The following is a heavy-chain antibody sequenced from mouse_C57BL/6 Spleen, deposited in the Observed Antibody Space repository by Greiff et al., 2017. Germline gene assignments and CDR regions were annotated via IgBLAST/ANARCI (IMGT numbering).Heavy chain of an antibody. CDR2: INPSTGGT. V-gene: IGHV1-42*01. Sequence: EVQLQQSGPELVKPGASVKISCKASGYSFTGYYMNWVKQSPEKSLEWIGEINPSTGGTTYNQKFKAKATLTVDKSSSTAYMQLKSLTSEDSAVYYCARWLRSDWGQGNSVTVSS. CDR3: ARWLRSD. CDR1: GYSFTGYY. J-gene: IGHJ4*01. D-gene: IGHD2-2*01.